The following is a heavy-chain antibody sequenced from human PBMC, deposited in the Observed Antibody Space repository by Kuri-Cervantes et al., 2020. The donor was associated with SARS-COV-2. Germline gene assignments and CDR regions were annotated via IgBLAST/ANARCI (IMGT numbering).Heavy chain of an antibody. CDR2: IDPSDSYT. V-gene: IGHV5-10-1*01. J-gene: IGHJ6*03. Sequence: GEAPKIPFQGSDDSVTSYWISWVRQMPGKGLEWMGRIDPSDSYTNYSPSFQGHVTISADKSISTAYLQWSSLKASDTAMYYCARASNGYGGHYYYYYMDVWGKGTTVTVSS. CDR3: ARASNGYGGHYYYYYMDV. CDR1: DDSVTSYW. D-gene: IGHD5-12*01.